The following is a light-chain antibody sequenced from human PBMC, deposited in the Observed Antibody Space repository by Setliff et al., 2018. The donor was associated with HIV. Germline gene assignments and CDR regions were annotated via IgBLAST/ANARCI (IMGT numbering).Light chain of an antibody. Sequence: SALTQPASVSGSPGQSITISRTGTSSDVGSYNLVSWYQQHPGKAPKLMIYEVSKRPSGVSNRFSGSKSGNTASLTISGLQAEDEADYYCCSYAGSSTFYVFGTGTKVTVL. CDR1: SSDVGSYNL. CDR3: CSYAGSSTFYV. V-gene: IGLV2-23*02. CDR2: EVS. J-gene: IGLJ1*01.